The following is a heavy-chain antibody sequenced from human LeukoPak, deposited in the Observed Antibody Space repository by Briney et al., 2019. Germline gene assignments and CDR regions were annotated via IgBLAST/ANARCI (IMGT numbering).Heavy chain of an antibody. Sequence: PSETLSLTCTVSGGSISSSSYYWGWIRQPPGKGLEWIGSIYYSGSTYYNPSLKSRVTISVDTSKNQFSLKLSSVTAADTAVYYCARRDYYGSGSYYDLGDPFDYWGQGTRVTVSS. CDR2: IYYSGST. V-gene: IGHV4-39*01. D-gene: IGHD3-10*01. CDR1: GGSISSSSYY. J-gene: IGHJ4*02. CDR3: ARRDYYGSGSYYDLGDPFDY.